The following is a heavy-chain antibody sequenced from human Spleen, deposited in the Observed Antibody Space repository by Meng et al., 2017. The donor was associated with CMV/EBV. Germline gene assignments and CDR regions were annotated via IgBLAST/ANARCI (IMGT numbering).Heavy chain of an antibody. CDR2: IDEDGSEK. Sequence: GESLKISCAASGFTFTTYWMSWVRQVPGKGLEWVANIDEDGSEKYYVDSVKGRFTISRDNAKNSLYLQMNSLRAEDTAVYYCARGCSSTSCYSFGGYWGQGTLVTVSS. CDR1: GFTFTTYW. V-gene: IGHV3-7*01. J-gene: IGHJ4*02. D-gene: IGHD2-2*01. CDR3: ARGCSSTSCYSFGGY.